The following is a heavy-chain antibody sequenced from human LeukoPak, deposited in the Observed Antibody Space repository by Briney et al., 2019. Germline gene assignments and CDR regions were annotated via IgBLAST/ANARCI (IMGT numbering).Heavy chain of an antibody. J-gene: IGHJ3*02. CDR3: ARDRDPSSPYDAFDI. CDR2: INPNSSVT. D-gene: IGHD3-10*01. Sequence: EASVKVSCKASGYTFTGYYMFWVRQAPGQGLEWMGWINPNSSVTNYAQKFQGRVTMTRDTSISTVCMELSRLRSDDTAVYYCARDRDPSSPYDAFDIWGQGTMVTVSS. V-gene: IGHV1-2*02. CDR1: GYTFTGYY.